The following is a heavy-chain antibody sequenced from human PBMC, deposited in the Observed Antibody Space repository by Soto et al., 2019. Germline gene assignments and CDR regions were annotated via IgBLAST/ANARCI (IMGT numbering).Heavy chain of an antibody. CDR3: ARLLVGATPQQHLYGMDI. J-gene: IGHJ6*01. Sequence: GESLKISCKGSGYSFTSYWISWVRQMPGKGLEWMGRIDPSDSYTNYSPSFQGHVTISADKSISTAYLQWSSLKASDTAMYYCARLLVGATPQQHLYGMDIWRQETTVRVSS. CDR1: GYSFTSYW. CDR2: IDPSDSYT. V-gene: IGHV5-10-1*01. D-gene: IGHD1-26*01.